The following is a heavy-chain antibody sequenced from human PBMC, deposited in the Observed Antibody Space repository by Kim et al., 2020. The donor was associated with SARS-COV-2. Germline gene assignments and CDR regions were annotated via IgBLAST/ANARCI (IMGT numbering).Heavy chain of an antibody. CDR1: GGSISSYY. Sequence: SETLSLTCTVSGGSISSYYWSWIRQPPGKGLEWIGYIYYSGSTNYNPSLKSRVTISVDTSKNQFSLKLSSVTAADTAVYYCARSGILTGPLSKWGQGTLVTVSS. J-gene: IGHJ4*02. CDR2: IYYSGST. V-gene: IGHV4-59*13. CDR3: ARSGILTGPLSK. D-gene: IGHD3-9*01.